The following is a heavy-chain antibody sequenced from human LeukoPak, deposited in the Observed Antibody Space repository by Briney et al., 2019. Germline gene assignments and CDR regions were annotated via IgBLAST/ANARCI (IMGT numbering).Heavy chain of an antibody. Sequence: PGGSLRLSCAASGFTFSSYSMNWVRQAPGKGLEWVSSISSSSYIYYADSVKGRFTISRDNAKNSLYLQMNSLRAEDTAVYYCARVHADRGFDYWGQGTLVTVSS. V-gene: IGHV3-21*01. D-gene: IGHD2-15*01. CDR2: ISSSSYI. CDR3: ARVHADRGFDY. CDR1: GFTFSSYS. J-gene: IGHJ4*02.